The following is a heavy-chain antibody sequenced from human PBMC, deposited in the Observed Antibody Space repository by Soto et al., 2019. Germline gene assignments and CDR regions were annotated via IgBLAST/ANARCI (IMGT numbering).Heavy chain of an antibody. V-gene: IGHV1-3*01. J-gene: IGHJ6*02. CDR2: INAGNGNT. Sequence: QVQLVQSGAEVKKPGASVKVSCKASGYTFTSYAMHWVRQAPGQRLEWMGWINAGNGNTKYSQKFQGRVTITRDTSESTAYMELSSLRSEDTAVYYCASDSSGWPLPYYYGMDVWGQGTTVTVSS. CDR1: GYTFTSYA. CDR3: ASDSSGWPLPYYYGMDV. D-gene: IGHD6-19*01.